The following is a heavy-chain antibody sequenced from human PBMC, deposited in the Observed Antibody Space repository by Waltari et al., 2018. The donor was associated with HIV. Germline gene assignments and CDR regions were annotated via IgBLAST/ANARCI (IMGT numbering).Heavy chain of an antibody. D-gene: IGHD3-3*01. CDR1: GFPFRPYW. CDR2: IKRDGSEK. J-gene: IGHJ6*02. V-gene: IGHV3-7*01. Sequence: EVQLVESGGGLVQPGGPLSLSCAASGFPFRPYWMTWVRQAPGKGLGWLANIKRDGSEKYYADSVKGRFTVSRDNNKKSLYLQMSSLRAEDTAVYYCARDLKDYDFWSPVDVWGQGTTVTVSS. CDR3: ARDLKDYDFWSPVDV.